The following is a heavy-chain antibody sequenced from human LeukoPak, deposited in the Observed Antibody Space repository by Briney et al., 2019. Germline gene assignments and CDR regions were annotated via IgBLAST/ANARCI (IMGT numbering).Heavy chain of an antibody. J-gene: IGHJ4*02. Sequence: GGSLRLSCAAPGFTFSSFEMNWVRQAPGKGLEWVSYISSSSSTIYYADSVKGRFTISRDIAKNSLYLQMNSLRAEDTAVYYCARDFDYWGQGTLVTVSS. V-gene: IGHV3-48*03. CDR1: GFTFSSFE. CDR2: ISSSSSTI. CDR3: ARDFDY.